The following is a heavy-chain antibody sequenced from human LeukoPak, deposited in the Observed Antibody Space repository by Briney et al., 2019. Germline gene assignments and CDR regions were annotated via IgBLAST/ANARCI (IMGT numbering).Heavy chain of an antibody. Sequence: GGSLRLSCAASGFTFSSYGMHWVRQAPGKGLEWVAFIRYDGSNKYYADSVKGRLTISRDNSENTLYLQLNSLRAEDTAVYYCAKYSGLEWLNIYYYYLYMDVWGKGTTVIVSS. CDR1: GFTFSSYG. V-gene: IGHV3-30*02. D-gene: IGHD3-3*01. J-gene: IGHJ6*03. CDR2: IRYDGSNK. CDR3: AKYSGLEWLNIYYYYLYMDV.